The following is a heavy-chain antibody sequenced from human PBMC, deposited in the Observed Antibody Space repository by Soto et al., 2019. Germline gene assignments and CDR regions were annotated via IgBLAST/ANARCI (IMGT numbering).Heavy chain of an antibody. CDR1: GFTFSSYA. CDR2: ISGSGGST. J-gene: IGHJ4*02. CDR3: AKDNGPRYQQWLVHYFDY. V-gene: IGHV3-23*01. Sequence: GGSLRLSCAASGFTFSSYAMSWVRQAPGKGLEWVSAISGSGGSTYYADSVKGRFTISRDNSKNKLYLQMNSLRAEDTAVYYCAKDNGPRYQQWLVHYFDYWGQGTLVTVSS. D-gene: IGHD6-19*01.